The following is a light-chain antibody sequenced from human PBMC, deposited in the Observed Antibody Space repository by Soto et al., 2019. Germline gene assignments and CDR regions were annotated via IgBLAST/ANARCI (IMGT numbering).Light chain of an antibody. CDR2: GND. Sequence: QCLLTQAPSASGTPGQRFTISCSGSISNIGGNTVNWYQQLPGTAPKLLIYGNDQRPSGVPDRFSGSKSATSASLAISGLQSEDEADYYCAAWDDRLNGPVFGTGTKVTVL. CDR1: ISNIGGNT. CDR3: AAWDDRLNGPV. V-gene: IGLV1-44*01. J-gene: IGLJ1*01.